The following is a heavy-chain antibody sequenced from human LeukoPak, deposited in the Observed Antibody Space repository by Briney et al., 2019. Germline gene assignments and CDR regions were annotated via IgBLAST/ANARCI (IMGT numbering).Heavy chain of an antibody. J-gene: IGHJ5*02. CDR1: GVSISSGGYY. V-gene: IGHV4-31*01. D-gene: IGHD6-19*01. Sequence: SQTLSLTCTVSGVSISSGGYYWSWIRQHPGKGLERIGNIYYSGSTYYNPSLKSLATISVDRTNNQFLLKLSSVTDADAAVYYCARERSKVSSGWCHWFDPWGQGTLVTVSS. CDR3: ARERSKVSSGWCHWFDP. CDR2: IYYSGST.